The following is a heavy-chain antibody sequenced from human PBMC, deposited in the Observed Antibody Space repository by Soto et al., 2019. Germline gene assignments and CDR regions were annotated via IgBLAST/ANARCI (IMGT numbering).Heavy chain of an antibody. CDR1: SGSFSGHY. J-gene: IGHJ4*02. CDR3: ARDLSMTYYDFWSGYSAFFDY. V-gene: IGHV3-21*01. CDR2: ISSSSSYI. Sequence: LTCAVYSGSFSGHYWNWIRQAPGKGLEWVSSISSSSSYIYYADSVKGRFTISRDNAKNSLYLQMNSLRAEDTAVYYCARDLSMTYYDFWSGYSAFFDYWGQGTLVTVSS. D-gene: IGHD3-3*01.